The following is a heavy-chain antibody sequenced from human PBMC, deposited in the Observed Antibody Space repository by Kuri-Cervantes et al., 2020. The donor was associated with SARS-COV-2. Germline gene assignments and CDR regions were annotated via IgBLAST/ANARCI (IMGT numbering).Heavy chain of an antibody. V-gene: IGHV3-21*01. CDR1: GFTFSSYS. J-gene: IGHJ6*03. CDR3: ARDSGITIFGVVTNYYYYYMDV. Sequence: GESLKISCAASGFTFSSYSMNWVRQAPGKGLEWVSSISSSSSYIYYADSVKGRFTISRDNAKNSLYLQMNSLRAEDTAVYYCARDSGITIFGVVTNYYYYYMDVWGKGITVTVSS. D-gene: IGHD3-3*01. CDR2: ISSSSSYI.